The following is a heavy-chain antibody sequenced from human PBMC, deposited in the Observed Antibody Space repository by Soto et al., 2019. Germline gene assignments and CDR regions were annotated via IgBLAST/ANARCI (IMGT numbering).Heavy chain of an antibody. CDR2: IYYSGST. CDR1: GGSISSSSYY. Sequence: SETLSLTCTVSGGSISSSSYYWGLILQPPGKGLEWIGSIYYSGSTYYNPSLKSRVTISVDTSKNQFSLKMRSVTAADTAVYYCASVGATYYYYGMDVWGQGTTVTVSS. V-gene: IGHV4-39*01. D-gene: IGHD1-26*01. J-gene: IGHJ6*02. CDR3: ASVGATYYYYGMDV.